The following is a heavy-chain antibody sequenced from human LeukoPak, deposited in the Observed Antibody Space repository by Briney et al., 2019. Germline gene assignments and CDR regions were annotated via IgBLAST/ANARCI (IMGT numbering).Heavy chain of an antibody. V-gene: IGHV4-31*03. CDR1: GGSISSGGYY. CDR2: IYYSGST. J-gene: IGHJ6*04. Sequence: PSQTLSLTCTVSGGSISSGGYYWSWIRQHPGKGLVWIGYIYYSGSTYYNPSLKSRVTISVDTSKNQFSLKLSSVTAADTAVYYCARTTYYYDSSGPGGLDVWGKGTTVTVSS. CDR3: ARTTYYYDSSGPGGLDV. D-gene: IGHD3-22*01.